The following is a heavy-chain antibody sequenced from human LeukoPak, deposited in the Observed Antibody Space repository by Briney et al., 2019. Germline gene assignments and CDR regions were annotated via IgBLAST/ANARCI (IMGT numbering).Heavy chain of an antibody. Sequence: GGSLRLSCAASGFTFSSYGMHWVRQAPAKGLHWVAFISFDGSNKFYADSVKGRFTISRDTSKNTLYLQMNSLRAEDTAVYYCARDQRYCSSRSCPWEPFDYWGQGTLVTVSS. J-gene: IGHJ4*02. CDR3: ARDQRYCSSRSCPWEPFDY. D-gene: IGHD2-2*01. V-gene: IGHV3-30*03. CDR2: ISFDGSNK. CDR1: GFTFSSYG.